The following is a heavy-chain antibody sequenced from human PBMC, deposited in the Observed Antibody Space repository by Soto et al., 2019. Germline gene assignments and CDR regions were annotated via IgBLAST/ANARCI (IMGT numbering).Heavy chain of an antibody. CDR3: ASVTYYGDYSIDY. CDR1: GFTFSSYG. J-gene: IGHJ4*02. D-gene: IGHD4-17*01. Sequence: PGGSLRLSCAASGFTFSSYGMHWVRHAPGKGLEWVAVISYDGSNKYYADSVKGRFTISRGNSKNTLYLQMNSLRAEDTAVYYCASVTYYGDYSIDYWGQGTLVTVSS. V-gene: IGHV3-30*03. CDR2: ISYDGSNK.